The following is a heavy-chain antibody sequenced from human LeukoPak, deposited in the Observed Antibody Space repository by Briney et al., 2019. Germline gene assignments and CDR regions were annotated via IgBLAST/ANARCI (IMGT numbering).Heavy chain of an antibody. V-gene: IGHV1-2*06. Sequence: ASVKVSCKASGYTFTGYYMHWLRQAPGQGLEWMGQINPNSGGTNYARKFQGRVTMTRDTSISTAYMELSRLRSDDTAVYYCARDLDPYYDSSGYAFDIWGQGTMVTVSS. CDR3: ARDLDPYYDSSGYAFDI. D-gene: IGHD3-22*01. CDR1: GYTFTGYY. J-gene: IGHJ3*02. CDR2: INPNSGGT.